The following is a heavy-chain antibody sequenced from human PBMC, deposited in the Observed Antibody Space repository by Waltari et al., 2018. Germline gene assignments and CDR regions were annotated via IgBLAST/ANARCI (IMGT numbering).Heavy chain of an antibody. CDR2: IYYSGST. CDR3: ARGAGLDY. D-gene: IGHD3-10*01. CDR1: GGSISSHY. V-gene: IGHV4-59*11. J-gene: IGHJ4*02. Sequence: QVQLQESGPGLVKPSETLSLTCTVSGGSISSHYWSWIRQPPGKGLEWIGYIYYSGSTNSNPALKSRVTMSVDTARTQFSRKLSSVPAADTAVYYCARGAGLDYWGQGTLVTVSS.